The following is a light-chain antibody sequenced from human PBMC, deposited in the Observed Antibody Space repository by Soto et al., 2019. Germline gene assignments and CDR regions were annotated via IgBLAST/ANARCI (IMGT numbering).Light chain of an antibody. Sequence: QSVLTQPASVSGSPGQSITISCTGTSIDVGSYNLVSWYQQHPGKAPKLMIYEVTKRPSGVSHRFSGSKSGDTASLTISGLQAEDEADYYCCSYAANSAWVFGGGTKLTVL. V-gene: IGLV2-23*02. CDR3: CSYAANSAWV. CDR1: SIDVGSYNL. J-gene: IGLJ3*02. CDR2: EVT.